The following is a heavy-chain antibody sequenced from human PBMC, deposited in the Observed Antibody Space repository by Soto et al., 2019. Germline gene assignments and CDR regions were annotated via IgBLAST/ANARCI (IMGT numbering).Heavy chain of an antibody. CDR2: IIPIFGTA. V-gene: IGHV1-69*01. J-gene: IGHJ3*02. CDR1: GGTFSSYA. D-gene: IGHD3-3*01. Sequence: QVQLVQSGAEVKKPGSSVKVSCKASGGTFSSYAISWVRQAPGQGLEWMGGIIPIFGTANYAQKFQGRVTITADESTSTDYMELSSLRSEDTAVYYGARASTIFGVVIIGAFDIWGQGTMVTVSS. CDR3: ARASTIFGVVIIGAFDI.